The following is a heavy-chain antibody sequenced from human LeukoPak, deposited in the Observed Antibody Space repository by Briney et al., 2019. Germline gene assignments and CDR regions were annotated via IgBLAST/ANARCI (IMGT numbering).Heavy chain of an antibody. Sequence: SETLSLTCTVSGGSISSYYWSWIRQPPGKGLEWIGYIYYSGSTNYNPSLKSRVTISVDTSKNQFSLKLSSVTAADTAVYYCAKDTTTPRGHYWGQGTLVTVSS. CDR3: AKDTTTPRGHY. J-gene: IGHJ4*02. V-gene: IGHV4-59*12. D-gene: IGHD5-12*01. CDR2: IYYSGST. CDR1: GGSISSYY.